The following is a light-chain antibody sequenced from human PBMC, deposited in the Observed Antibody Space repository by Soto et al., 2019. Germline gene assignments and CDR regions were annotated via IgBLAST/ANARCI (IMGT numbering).Light chain of an antibody. Sequence: ENVLAQSPGPPSFSPGEKTPPSFRASQSVSSSYLAWYQQKPGQAPRLLIYGASSRATGIPDRFSGSGSGTDFTLTISRLEPEDFAVYYCQQYGSPITFGQGTRLEIK. V-gene: IGKV3-20*01. CDR1: QSVSSSY. CDR2: GAS. CDR3: QQYGSPIT. J-gene: IGKJ5*01.